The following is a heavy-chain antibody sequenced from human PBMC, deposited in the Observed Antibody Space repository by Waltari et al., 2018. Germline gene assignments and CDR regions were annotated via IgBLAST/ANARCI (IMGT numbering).Heavy chain of an antibody. CDR1: GFTFSDSV. CDR3: TSLSSGPFGY. V-gene: IGHV3-73*01. Sequence: EVQLVESGGGLVHPGGSLKLSCAASGFTFSDSVRHWVRQASGKGLEWVCRNRGKLYNYATAHAATVKGMFAISRDDSKTTTYLQMNNLKTEDTAVYYCTSLSSGPFGYWGQGTLVTVSS. J-gene: IGHJ4*02. D-gene: IGHD6-19*01. CDR2: NRGKLYNYAT.